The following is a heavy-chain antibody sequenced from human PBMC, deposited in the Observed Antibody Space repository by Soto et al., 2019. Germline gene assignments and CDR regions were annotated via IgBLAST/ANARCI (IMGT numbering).Heavy chain of an antibody. CDR2: ISGSGGST. V-gene: IGHV3-23*01. J-gene: IGHJ4*02. CDR3: AKDQGSSWYEINY. CDR1: GFTSSNYA. D-gene: IGHD6-13*01. Sequence: EVQLLESGGGLVQPGGSLRLSCAASGFTSSNYAVTWVRQAPGKGLEWVSTISGSGGSTYYADSVKGGFTISRDNSKNTLYLQMNSLRAADTAVYYCAKDQGSSWYEINYWGQGTLVTVSS.